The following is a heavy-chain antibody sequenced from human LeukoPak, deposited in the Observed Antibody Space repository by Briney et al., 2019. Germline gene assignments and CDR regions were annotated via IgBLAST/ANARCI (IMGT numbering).Heavy chain of an antibody. Sequence: ASVKVSCKASGYTFTSYYMHWVRQAPGHGLEWMGIINPSGGSTSYAQKFQGRGTMTRDMSTSTVYMELSSLRSEDTAVYYCARETIVVVTANPSYYFDYWGQGTLVTVSS. V-gene: IGHV1-46*01. D-gene: IGHD2-21*02. CDR1: GYTFTSYY. J-gene: IGHJ4*02. CDR2: INPSGGST. CDR3: ARETIVVVTANPSYYFDY.